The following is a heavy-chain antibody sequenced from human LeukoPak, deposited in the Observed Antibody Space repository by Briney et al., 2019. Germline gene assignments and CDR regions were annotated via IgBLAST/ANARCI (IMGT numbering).Heavy chain of an antibody. Sequence: GRSLRLSCAASGFTFSSYARHWVRQAPGKGLEWVAVISYDGSNKYYADSVKGRFTISRDNSKNTLYLQMNSLRAEDTAVYYCARDRVAFDIWGQGTMVTVSS. J-gene: IGHJ3*02. CDR2: ISYDGSNK. V-gene: IGHV3-30*04. CDR3: ARDRVAFDI. CDR1: GFTFSSYA.